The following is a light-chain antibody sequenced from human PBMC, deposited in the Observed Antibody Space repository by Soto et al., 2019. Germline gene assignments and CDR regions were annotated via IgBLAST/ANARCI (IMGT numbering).Light chain of an antibody. CDR2: DAS. Sequence: EIVLTQSPATLSLSPGERATLSCSASQSVSSYLAWYQQKPGQAPRLLIYDASSRATDIPARFSGSGSGTDLTLSSRSLEHEFFAVYYGQQRSNWLTFGGGTKVEIK. V-gene: IGKV3-11*01. CDR3: QQRSNWLT. CDR1: QSVSSY. J-gene: IGKJ4*01.